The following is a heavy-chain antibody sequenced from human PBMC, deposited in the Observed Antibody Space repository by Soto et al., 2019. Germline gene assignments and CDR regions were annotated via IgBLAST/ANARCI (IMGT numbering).Heavy chain of an antibody. V-gene: IGHV3-21*05. CDR3: ARRASGWFFDY. CDR2: ISSGSEYI. D-gene: IGHD6-19*01. Sequence: GGSLRLSCAASGFTFSSYSMNWVRQAPGKGLEWVLYISSGSEYIFYEDSLKGRLTISRDNAKNLVYLQMNNLRAEDTAVYYCARRASGWFFDYWGQGTLVTVSS. CDR1: GFTFSSYS. J-gene: IGHJ4*02.